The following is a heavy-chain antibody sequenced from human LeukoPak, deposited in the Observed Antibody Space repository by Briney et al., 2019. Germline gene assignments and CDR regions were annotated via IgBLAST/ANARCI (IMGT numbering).Heavy chain of an antibody. CDR1: GGSISSGGYS. J-gene: IGHJ4*02. Sequence: KAAQTLSLTCAVSGGSISSGGYSWSWIRQPPGKVLEWIGYIYHSGSTYYNPSLKSRVTISVDRSKNQFSLKLSSVTAADTAVYYCARGEWLRLGFDYWGQGTLVTVSS. D-gene: IGHD5-12*01. CDR3: ARGEWLRLGFDY. V-gene: IGHV4-30-2*01. CDR2: IYHSGST.